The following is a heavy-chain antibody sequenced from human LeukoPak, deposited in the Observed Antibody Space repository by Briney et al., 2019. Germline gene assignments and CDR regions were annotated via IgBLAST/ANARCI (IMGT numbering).Heavy chain of an antibody. D-gene: IGHD3-10*01. Sequence: SETLSLTCAVYGGSFSGYYWSWIRQPPGKGLEVFGEINHSGSTNYNPSLKSRVTISVDTSKNQFSLKLSSVTAADTAVYYCASVYGSGRDNWFDPGGQGNLVTVSS. CDR3: ASVYGSGRDNWFDP. CDR2: INHSGST. J-gene: IGHJ5*02. V-gene: IGHV4-34*01. CDR1: GGSFSGYY.